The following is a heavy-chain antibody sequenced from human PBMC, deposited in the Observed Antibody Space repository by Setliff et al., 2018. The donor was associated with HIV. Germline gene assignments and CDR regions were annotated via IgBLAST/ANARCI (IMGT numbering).Heavy chain of an antibody. D-gene: IGHD5-18*01. CDR2: INPNSGGA. Sequence: ASVKVSCKASGYTFTNYYMHWVRQAPGQGLEWMGWINPNSGGANYAQKFQGRVTMTRDTSISTAYMELSRLRSDDTAVYYCARTLPQYTNLFDYWGQGTLVTVSS. J-gene: IGHJ4*02. CDR3: ARTLPQYTNLFDY. V-gene: IGHV1-2*02. CDR1: GYTFTNYY.